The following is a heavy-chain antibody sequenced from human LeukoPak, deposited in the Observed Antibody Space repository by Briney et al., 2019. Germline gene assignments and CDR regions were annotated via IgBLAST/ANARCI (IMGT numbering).Heavy chain of an antibody. CDR1: GFTFSNFG. Sequence: GTLRLSCAASGFTFSNFGMSWVRQAPGKGLEWIGEMNHSGSTNYNPSLKSRVTISVDTSKHQFSLKLSSVTAADTAVYYCARRLGRKFGERFYYYHYMDVWGKGTTVTISS. J-gene: IGHJ6*03. CDR2: MNHSGST. V-gene: IGHV4-34*01. CDR3: ARRLGRKFGERFYYYHYMDV. D-gene: IGHD3-10*01.